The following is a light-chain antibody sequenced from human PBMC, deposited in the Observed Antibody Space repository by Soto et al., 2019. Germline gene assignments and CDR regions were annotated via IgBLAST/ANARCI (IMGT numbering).Light chain of an antibody. CDR3: QTWGTGFHVV. CDR1: SGHSSYT. J-gene: IGLJ2*01. Sequence: QSVLTQSPSASASLGASAKLTCTLTSGHSSYTVAWHQQQPEKGPRYLMKLNSDGSHSKGDGIPDRFSGSSSGAERYLTISSLQSEDEADYYCQTWGTGFHVVFGGGTKLTVL. CDR2: LNSDGSH. V-gene: IGLV4-69*01.